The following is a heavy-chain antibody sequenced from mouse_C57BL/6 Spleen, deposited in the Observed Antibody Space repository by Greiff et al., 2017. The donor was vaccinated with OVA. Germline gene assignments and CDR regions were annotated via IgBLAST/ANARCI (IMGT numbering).Heavy chain of an antibody. V-gene: IGHV1-52*01. D-gene: IGHD2-5*01. CDR2: IDPSDSET. Sequence: QVQLQQPGAELVRPGSSVKLSCKASGYTFTSYWMHWAKQRPIQGLEWIGNIDPSDSETHYNQKFKDKATLTLDKSSSTTYMQLSSLTSEDSAVYYCARSHSNYWYFDVWGTVTTVTVSS. CDR1: GYTFTSYW. CDR3: ARSHSNYWYFDV. J-gene: IGHJ1*03.